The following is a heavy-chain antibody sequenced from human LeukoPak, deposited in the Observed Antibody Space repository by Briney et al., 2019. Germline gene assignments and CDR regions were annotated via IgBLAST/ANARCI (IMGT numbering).Heavy chain of an antibody. CDR2: IYYSGST. D-gene: IGHD3-22*01. CDR3: ASALYSSGYYYPFDY. Sequence: SETLSLTCTVSGGSISSYYWSWIRQPPGKGLEWIGYIYYSGSTNYNPSLKSRVTISVDTSKSQFSLKLSSVTAAVTAVYYCASALYSSGYYYPFDYWGQGTLVTVSS. V-gene: IGHV4-59*01. CDR1: GGSISSYY. J-gene: IGHJ4*02.